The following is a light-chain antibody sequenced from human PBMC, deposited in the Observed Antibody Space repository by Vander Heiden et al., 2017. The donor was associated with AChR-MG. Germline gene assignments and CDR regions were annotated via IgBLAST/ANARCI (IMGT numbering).Light chain of an antibody. CDR2: SGS. CDR3: RQSYSNPQT. V-gene: IGKV1-39*01. Sequence: DIQMTQSPSSLSASVGDRVTITCRASQPINIYLNWYQQRPGKAPNLLIYSGSTLHSGVPSRFSGSRSGPGFTLTISSLQPEDFATYYCRQSYSNPQTFGQGTRVEI. CDR1: QPINIY. J-gene: IGKJ1*01.